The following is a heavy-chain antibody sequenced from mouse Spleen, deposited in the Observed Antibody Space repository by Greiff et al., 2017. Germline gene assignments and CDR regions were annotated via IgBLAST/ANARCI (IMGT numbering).Heavy chain of an antibody. J-gene: IGHJ3*01. CDR2: IYPGNSDT. CDR1: GYTFTSYW. Sequence: VHVKQSGTVLARPGASVKMSCKTSGYTFTSYWMHWVKQRPGQGLEWIGAIYPGNSDTSYNQKFKGKAKLTAVTSASTAYMELSSLTNEDSAVYYCTYGNYEAWFAYWGQGTLVTVSA. D-gene: IGHD2-1*01. V-gene: IGHV1-5*01. CDR3: TYGNYEAWFAY.